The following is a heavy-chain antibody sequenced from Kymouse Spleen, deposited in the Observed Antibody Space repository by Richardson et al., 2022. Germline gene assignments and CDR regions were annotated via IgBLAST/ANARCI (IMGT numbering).Heavy chain of an antibody. V-gene: IGHV3-33*01. CDR3: AREAAGTNAFDI. J-gene: IGHJ3*02. Sequence: QVQLVESGGGVVQPGRSLRLSCAASGFTFSSYGMHWVRQAPGKGLEWVAVIWYDGSNKYYADSVKGRFTISRDNSKNTLYLQMNSLRAEDTAVYYCAREAAGTNAFDIWGQGTMVTVSS. D-gene: IGHD1-1*01,IGHD1-20*01. CDR2: IWYDGSNK. CDR1: GFTFSSYG.